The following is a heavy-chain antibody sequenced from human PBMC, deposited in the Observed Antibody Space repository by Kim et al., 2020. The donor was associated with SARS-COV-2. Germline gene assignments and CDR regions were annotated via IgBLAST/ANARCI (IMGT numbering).Heavy chain of an antibody. J-gene: IGHJ4*02. CDR1: GGSISSSNW. CDR2: IYHSGST. V-gene: IGHV4-4*02. CDR3: ATRIAAAGPCFDC. D-gene: IGHD6-13*01. Sequence: SETLSLTCAVSGGSISSSNWWSWVRQPPGKGLEWIGEIYHSGSTNYNPSLKSRVTISVDTSKNQFSLKLSSVTAADTAAYYCATRIAAAGPCFDCWGQGALVTVSS.